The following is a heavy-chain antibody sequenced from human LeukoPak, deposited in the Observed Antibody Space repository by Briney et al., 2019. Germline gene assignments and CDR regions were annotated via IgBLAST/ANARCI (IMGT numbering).Heavy chain of an antibody. D-gene: IGHD1-26*01. Sequence: PSETLSLTCAVYGGSFSGYYWSWIRQPPGKGLEWIGEINHSGSTNYNPSLKSRVTISVDTSKNQFSLKLSSVTAADTAVYYCAKGGGSYAGDYYYYMDVWGKGTTVTISS. CDR1: GGSFSGYY. CDR2: INHSGST. J-gene: IGHJ6*03. V-gene: IGHV4-34*01. CDR3: AKGGGSYAGDYYYYMDV.